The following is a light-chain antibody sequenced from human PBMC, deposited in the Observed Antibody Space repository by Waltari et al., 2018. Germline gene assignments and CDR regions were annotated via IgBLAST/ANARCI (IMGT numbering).Light chain of an antibody. Sequence: EIVLTQSPGTLSLSPGERATPPCRTSQSVRSNHLAWYQQKPGQAPRLLNYGAPSRATGNPNRFSGSGSGTDFTLTIRRLEPEDFAVYCCQQYGYSPRTFGQGTRVEIK. CDR1: QSVRSNH. V-gene: IGKV3-20*01. CDR3: QQYGYSPRT. J-gene: IGKJ1*01. CDR2: GAP.